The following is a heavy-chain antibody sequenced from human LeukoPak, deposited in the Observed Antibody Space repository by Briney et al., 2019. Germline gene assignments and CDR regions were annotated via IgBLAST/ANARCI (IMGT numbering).Heavy chain of an antibody. J-gene: IGHJ3*02. CDR3: ARVSGYCSSTSCPPDDAFDI. CDR1: GYTFTGYY. D-gene: IGHD2-2*01. Sequence: ASVKVSCKASGYTFTGYYMHWVRQAPGQGLEWMGWINPNSGGTNYVQKFQGWVTMTRDTSISTAYMELSRLRSDDTAVYYCARVSGYCSSTSCPPDDAFDIWGQGTMVTVSS. V-gene: IGHV1-2*04. CDR2: INPNSGGT.